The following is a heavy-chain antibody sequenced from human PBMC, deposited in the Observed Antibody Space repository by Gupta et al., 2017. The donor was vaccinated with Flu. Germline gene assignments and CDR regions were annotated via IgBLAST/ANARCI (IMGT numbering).Heavy chain of an antibody. J-gene: IGHJ1*01. D-gene: IGHD3-9*01. CDR2: IKQDGSEK. V-gene: IGHV3-7*01. CDR1: GFTFSRYW. Sequence: EVQLVDSGGGLLQPGGSLRLSCAAFGFTFSRYWRSWVRQAPGKGLEWVANIKQDGSEKYYVDSVKGRFTISRDNAKNSLYLQMNSLRAEDTAVYYCARYDILTGSFQEWGQGTLVTVSS. CDR3: ARYDILTGSFQE.